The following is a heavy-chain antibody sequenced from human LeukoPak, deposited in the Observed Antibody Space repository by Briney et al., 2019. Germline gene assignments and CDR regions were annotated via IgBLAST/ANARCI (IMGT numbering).Heavy chain of an antibody. CDR3: ARDDFWSGYYGRYNYFDY. J-gene: IGHJ4*02. V-gene: IGHV3-11*04. CDR2: ISRTASNI. CDR1: GFTFSDYC. D-gene: IGHD3-3*01. Sequence: GGSLRLSCAASGFTFSDYCMSWIRQAPGKGLEWVSYISRTASNIYYADSVKGRFTLSRDNAKNSLYLQMNSLRAEDTAVYYCARDDFWSGYYGRYNYFDYWGQGTLVTVSS.